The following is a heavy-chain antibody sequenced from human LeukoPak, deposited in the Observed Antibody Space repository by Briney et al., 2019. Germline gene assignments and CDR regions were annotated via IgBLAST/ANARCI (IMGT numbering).Heavy chain of an antibody. CDR2: ISSNGGST. V-gene: IGHV3-64*01. J-gene: IGHJ5*02. Sequence: GSLRLSCAASGFTFSSYAMHWVRQAPGKGLEYVSAISSNGGSTYYANSVKGRFTISRDNARNSLYLQMNSLRAEDTAVYYCARDRGGYSSPQNWFDPWGQGTLVTVSS. D-gene: IGHD6-13*01. CDR1: GFTFSSYA. CDR3: ARDRGGYSSPQNWFDP.